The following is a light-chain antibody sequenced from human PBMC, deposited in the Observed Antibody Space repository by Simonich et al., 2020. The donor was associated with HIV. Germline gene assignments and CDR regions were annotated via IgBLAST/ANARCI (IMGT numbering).Light chain of an antibody. V-gene: IGLV2-11*01. CDR1: SSDVGGYNY. J-gene: IGLJ3*02. CDR3: CSYAGSYTL. CDR2: DVS. Sequence: QSALTQPASVSGSPGQSITTSCTGTSSDVGGYNYVSWYQQPQGKAPKLMIYDVSNRPSGVPDRFSGSKSGNTASLTISGLQAEDEADYYCCSYAGSYTLFGGGIKLTVL.